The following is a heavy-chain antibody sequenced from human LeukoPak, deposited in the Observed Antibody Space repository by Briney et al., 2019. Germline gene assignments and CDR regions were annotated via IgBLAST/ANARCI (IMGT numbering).Heavy chain of an antibody. CDR1: GYTFTGYN. CDR2: INPNSGGT. D-gene: IGHD3-10*01. V-gene: IGHV1-2*02. CDR3: ARNLHYYGISYYYYGMDV. J-gene: IGHJ6*02. Sequence: ASVKVSCKASGYTFTGYNMHWVRQAPAQGLEWMGWINPNSGGTNYAQKFQGRVTMTRDTAISTAYMDLSSLRSEDTAVYYCARNLHYYGISYYYYGMDVWGQGTTVTVSS.